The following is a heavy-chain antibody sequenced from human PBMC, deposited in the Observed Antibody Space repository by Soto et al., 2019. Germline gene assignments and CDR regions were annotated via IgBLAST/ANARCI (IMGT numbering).Heavy chain of an antibody. CDR2: IKSDGTST. CDR3: VRDRSTCKDY. D-gene: IGHD2-2*01. J-gene: IGHJ4*02. V-gene: IGHV3-74*01. CDR1: GFTFSSYW. Sequence: EVQLVESGGGLVQPGGSLRLSCAASGFTFSSYWMHWVRQVPGKRLVWVSRIKSDGTSTDYADSVKGRFTISRDNAKNRLYLQMNTLRDEDTAVYYCVRDRSTCKDYWGQGTLVTVSS.